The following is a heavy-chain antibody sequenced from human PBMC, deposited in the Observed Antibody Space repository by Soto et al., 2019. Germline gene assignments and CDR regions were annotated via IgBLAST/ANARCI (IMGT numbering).Heavy chain of an antibody. V-gene: IGHV3-30*18. J-gene: IGHJ6*02. Sequence: GGSLRLSCAASGFTFSSYGMHWVRQAPGKGLEWVAVISYDGSNKYYADSVKGRFTISRDNSKNTLYLQMNSLRAEDTAVYYCAKDVGAARPYYYYGMDVWGQGTTVTVSS. CDR3: AKDVGAARPYYYYGMDV. D-gene: IGHD6-6*01. CDR2: ISYDGSNK. CDR1: GFTFSSYG.